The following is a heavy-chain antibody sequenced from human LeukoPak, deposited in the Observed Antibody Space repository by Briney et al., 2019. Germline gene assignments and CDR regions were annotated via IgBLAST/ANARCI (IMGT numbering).Heavy chain of an antibody. J-gene: IGHJ3*02. D-gene: IGHD5-24*01. V-gene: IGHV3-30*18. CDR1: GFTFSSYG. Sequence: PGRSLRLSCAASGFTFSSYGMHWVRQAPGKGLEWVAVISYDGSNKYYADSVKGRFTISRDNSKNTLHLQMNSLRAEDTAVYYCAKEGIKGAFDIWGQGTMVTVSS. CDR3: AKEGIKGAFDI. CDR2: ISYDGSNK.